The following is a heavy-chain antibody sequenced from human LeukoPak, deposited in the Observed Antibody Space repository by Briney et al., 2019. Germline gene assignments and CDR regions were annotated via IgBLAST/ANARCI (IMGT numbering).Heavy chain of an antibody. D-gene: IGHD3-9*01. V-gene: IGHV1-46*01. CDR1: ENTFTNYY. J-gene: IGHJ4*02. CDR2: INPNGGRT. CDR3: ARGGALYYDIWD. Sequence: ASVKVSCKASENTFTNYYMHWVRQAPGQGLEWLGLINPNGGRTAYAQNFQGRVTMTRDTSTTTLYLELSSLRSDDTAVYYCARGGALYYDIWDWGQGTLVTVSS.